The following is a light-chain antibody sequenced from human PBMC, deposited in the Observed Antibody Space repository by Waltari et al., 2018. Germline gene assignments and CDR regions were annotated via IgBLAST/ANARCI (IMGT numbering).Light chain of an antibody. CDR3: QSYDSSSWV. V-gene: IGLV6-57*02. J-gene: IGLJ3*02. Sequence: NFMLTQPHSVSESPGKTVTISCTGSSGSIASNYVQWYQPRPGSAPTTVIYEDNQIPSGVPDGFSGSIDSSSNSASLPISGLKTEDEADYYCQSYDSSSWVFGGGTKLTVL. CDR1: SGSIASNY. CDR2: EDN.